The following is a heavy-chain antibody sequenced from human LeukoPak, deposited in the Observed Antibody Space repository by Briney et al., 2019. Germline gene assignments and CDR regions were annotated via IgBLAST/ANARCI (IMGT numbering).Heavy chain of an antibody. V-gene: IGHV4-31*03. D-gene: IGHD2-15*01. CDR3: ARDGKYCSGGSCYSAGIDY. J-gene: IGHJ4*02. CDR1: GGSISSGGYY. CDR2: IYYSGSA. Sequence: ASETLSLTCTVSGGSISSGGYYYSWIRQHPGKGLEWIGHIYYSGSALYNPSLKSRGTMSIDTSKNQFSLNLSSVTAADTAVYYCARDGKYCSGGSCYSAGIDYWGQGTLVTVSS.